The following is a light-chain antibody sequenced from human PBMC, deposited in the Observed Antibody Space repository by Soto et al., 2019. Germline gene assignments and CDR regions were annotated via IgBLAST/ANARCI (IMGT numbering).Light chain of an antibody. J-gene: IGKJ4*01. CDR2: GAS. Sequence: EIVLTQSPATLSLSPGERATLSCRASQSVSTYLAWYQQKPGQAPRLLIHGASTRAAGISDRFSGSGSGTDFTLTISRLEPEDFAVYYCQQYGSLITFGGGTKVDIK. V-gene: IGKV3-20*01. CDR1: QSVSTY. CDR3: QQYGSLIT.